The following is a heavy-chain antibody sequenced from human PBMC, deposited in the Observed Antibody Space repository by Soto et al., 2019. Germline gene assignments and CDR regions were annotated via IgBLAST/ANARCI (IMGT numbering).Heavy chain of an antibody. J-gene: IGHJ4*02. CDR1: GGSISSSNW. V-gene: IGHV4-4*02. D-gene: IGHD4-4*01. Sequence: QVQLQESGPGLVKPSGTLSLTCAVSGGSISSSNWWSWVRQPPGKGLEWIGEIYNSGSTNYNPSHKSRVTISVDKAKNQFSLKLSSVTAADTAVYYCATLVTTRWTSPFDYWGQGTLVTVSS. CDR2: IYNSGST. CDR3: ATLVTTRWTSPFDY.